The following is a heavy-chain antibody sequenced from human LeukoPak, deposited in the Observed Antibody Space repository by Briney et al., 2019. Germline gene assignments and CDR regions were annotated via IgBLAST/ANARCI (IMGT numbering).Heavy chain of an antibody. Sequence: SATLSLTCAVYGGSFSNYYWSWIRQPPGKGLEWVGEINHSGSTNYTPSLKSRLPLSIHTSKNQLSLNVRSVTPAHTAVYYWARVLPGGTYHYVPLRWFDPWGQGTLVTVSS. D-gene: IGHD1-1*01. CDR3: ARVLPGGTYHYVPLRWFDP. CDR1: GGSFSNYY. J-gene: IGHJ5*02. V-gene: IGHV4-34*01. CDR2: INHSGST.